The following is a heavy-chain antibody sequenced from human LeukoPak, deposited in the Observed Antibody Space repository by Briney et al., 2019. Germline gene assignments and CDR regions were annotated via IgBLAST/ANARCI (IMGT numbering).Heavy chain of an antibody. J-gene: IGHJ1*01. D-gene: IGHD2-2*02. CDR1: GYTFTSYD. Sequence: ASVKVSCKASGYTFTSYDTNWVRQATGQGLEWMGWMNPNGGNTGYAQKFQGRVTITRNTSISTAYMELSSLRSEDTAVYYCARGYCSSTSCYRRIFQHWGQGTLVTVSS. CDR3: ARGYCSSTSCYRRIFQH. V-gene: IGHV1-8*03. CDR2: MNPNGGNT.